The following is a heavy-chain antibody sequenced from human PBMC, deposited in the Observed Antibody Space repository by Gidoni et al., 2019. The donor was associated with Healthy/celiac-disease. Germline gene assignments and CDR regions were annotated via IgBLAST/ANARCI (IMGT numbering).Heavy chain of an antibody. D-gene: IGHD5-18*01. V-gene: IGHV3-53*01. CDR2: IYSGGST. Sequence: EVQLVESGGGLIQPGVSLRLSCAASGFTVSSNYMGWVRPAPGKGLEWVSVIYSGGSTYYADSVKGRFTISRDNSKNTLYLQMNSLRAEDTAVYYCARPSVDTAMVTNSGWYFDLWGRGTLVTVSS. CDR3: ARPSVDTAMVTNSGWYFDL. CDR1: GFTVSSNY. J-gene: IGHJ2*01.